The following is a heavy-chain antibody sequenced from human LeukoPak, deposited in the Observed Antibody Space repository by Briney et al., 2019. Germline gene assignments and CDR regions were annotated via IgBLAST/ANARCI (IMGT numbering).Heavy chain of an antibody. CDR2: ISWDGNNK. CDR3: AKDFGSGWYYFDY. Sequence: GGSLRLSCAASGFTFSSYGMHWVRQAPGEGLEWVAAISWDGNNKYYADSVKGRFTISRDNSKNTLYLQMNSLRAEDTAVYYCAKDFGSGWYYFDYWGQGTLVPVSS. D-gene: IGHD6-19*01. J-gene: IGHJ4*02. CDR1: GFTFSSYG. V-gene: IGHV3-30*18.